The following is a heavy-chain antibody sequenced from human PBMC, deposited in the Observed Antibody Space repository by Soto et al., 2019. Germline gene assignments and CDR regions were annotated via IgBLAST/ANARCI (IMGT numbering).Heavy chain of an antibody. Sequence: GGSLRLSCAASGFTFTSYSMNWVRQAPGKGLEWVSSITSGSSYIYYADSVKGRFTISRDNAKKSLYLQMDSLRAEDTAVYYCARDPGNRSFDYWGQGTLVTVSS. J-gene: IGHJ4*02. V-gene: IGHV3-21*01. CDR1: GFTFTSYS. CDR2: ITSGSSYI. CDR3: ARDPGNRSFDY.